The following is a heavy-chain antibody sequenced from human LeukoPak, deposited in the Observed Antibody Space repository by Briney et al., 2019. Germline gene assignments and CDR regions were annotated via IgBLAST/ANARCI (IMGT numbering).Heavy chain of an antibody. J-gene: IGHJ4*02. V-gene: IGHV3-48*04. CDR1: GFTFSSYN. CDR3: ARDFSF. D-gene: IGHD2/OR15-2a*01. CDR2: ISSTSSTM. Sequence: GGSLRLSCAAAGFTFSSYNMNWVRQARGRGLEWVSYISSTSSTMYYPDSVRGRFTISRDNAKNSLYLQMNSLRAEDTAVYYCARDFSFWGQGTLVTVSS.